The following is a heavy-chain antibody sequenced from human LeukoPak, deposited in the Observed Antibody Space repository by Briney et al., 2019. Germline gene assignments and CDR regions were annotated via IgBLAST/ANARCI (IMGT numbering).Heavy chain of an antibody. CDR1: GYTFTSYY. Sequence: ASVKVSCKASGYTFTSYYMHWVRQAPGQGLEWMGIINPSGGSTSYAQKFQGRVTMTRDTSTSTVYMELSSLRSEDTAVYYCARGGEGYYYYNGMDVWGQGTTVTVSS. CDR2: INPSGGST. V-gene: IGHV1-46*01. J-gene: IGHJ6*02. CDR3: ARGGEGYYYYNGMDV.